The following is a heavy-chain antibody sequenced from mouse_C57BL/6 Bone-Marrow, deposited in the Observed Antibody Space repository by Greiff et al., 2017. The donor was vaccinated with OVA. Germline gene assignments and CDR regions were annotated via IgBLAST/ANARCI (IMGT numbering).Heavy chain of an antibody. J-gene: IGHJ2*01. V-gene: IGHV14-4*01. D-gene: IGHD2-4*01. Sequence: EVQLQQSGAELVRQGASVKLSCTASGFNIKDDYMHWVKQRPEQGLEWIGWIDPENGDTEYASKFQGKATITADTSSNTAYLQLSSLTSEDTAVYYCTTHDYDGVDYWGQGTTLTVSS. CDR3: TTHDYDGVDY. CDR2: IDPENGDT. CDR1: GFNIKDDY.